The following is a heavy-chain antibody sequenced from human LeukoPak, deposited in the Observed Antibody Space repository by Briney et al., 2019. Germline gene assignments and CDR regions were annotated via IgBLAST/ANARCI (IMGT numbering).Heavy chain of an antibody. D-gene: IGHD6-6*01. Sequence: GGSLRLSCAASGFTFSSYWMHWVRQAPGKGPVWVSRINSVGSSTNYADSVKGRFTISRDNAKNTLYLQMNSLRAEDTAVYYCAREKGIAARPNWFDPWSQGTLVTVSS. CDR2: INSVGSST. J-gene: IGHJ5*02. CDR3: AREKGIAARPNWFDP. CDR1: GFTFSSYW. V-gene: IGHV3-74*01.